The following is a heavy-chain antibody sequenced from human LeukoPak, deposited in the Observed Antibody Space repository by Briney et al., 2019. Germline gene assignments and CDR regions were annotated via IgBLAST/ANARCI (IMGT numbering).Heavy chain of an antibody. D-gene: IGHD3-10*01. V-gene: IGHV4-34*01. CDR2: INHSGST. CDR3: ARGGEGYYGSGSFPPSYYYYMDV. Sequence: PSETLSLTCAVYGGSFSGYYWSWIRQPPGKGLEWIGEINHSGSTNYNPSLKSRVTISVDTSKNQFSLKLSSVTAADTAVYYCARGGEGYYGSGSFPPSYYYYMDVWGKGTTVTVSS. CDR1: GGSFSGYY. J-gene: IGHJ6*03.